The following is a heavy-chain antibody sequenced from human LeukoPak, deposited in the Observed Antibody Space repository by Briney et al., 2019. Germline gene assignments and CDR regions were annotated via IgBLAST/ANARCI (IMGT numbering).Heavy chain of an antibody. CDR3: ARGPVAGREYFQH. V-gene: IGHV4-34*01. J-gene: IGHJ1*01. Sequence: PSETLSLTCTVSGGSFSGYYWSWIRQPPGKGLEWIGEINHSGSTNYNPSLKSRVTISVDTSKNQFSLKLSSVTAADTAVYYCARGPVAGREYFQHWGQGTLVTVSS. CDR1: GGSFSGYY. CDR2: INHSGST.